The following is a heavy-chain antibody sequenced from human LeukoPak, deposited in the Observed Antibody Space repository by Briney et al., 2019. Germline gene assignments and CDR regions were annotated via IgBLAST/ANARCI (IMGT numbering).Heavy chain of an antibody. Sequence: SETLSFTCTVSGGSISSDAYRWVRIRQPPGKGLEWIGNIYYSGYTYYNPSLKSRVTISVDTSKNQLSLKLTSVTAADTAVYYCARLDWGSGGSGSFDYWGQGTLVTVSS. D-gene: IGHD7-27*01. CDR1: GGSISSDAYR. J-gene: IGHJ4*02. CDR3: ARLDWGSGGSGSFDY. CDR2: IYYSGYT. V-gene: IGHV4-39*01.